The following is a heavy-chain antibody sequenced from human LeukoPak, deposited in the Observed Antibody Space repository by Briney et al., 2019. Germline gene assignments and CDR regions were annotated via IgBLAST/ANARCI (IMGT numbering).Heavy chain of an antibody. CDR2: TYYRSKWYN. J-gene: IGHJ4*02. Sequence: SQTLSLTCAISGDSVSSNSAAWNWIRQSPSRGLEWLGRTYYRSKWYNDYAVSVKSRITINPDTSKNQFSLQLNSVTAADTAVYYCASTTVTTLSDAVGDDYWGQGTLVTVSS. V-gene: IGHV6-1*01. CDR1: GDSVSSNSAA. D-gene: IGHD4-17*01. CDR3: ASTTVTTLSDAVGDDY.